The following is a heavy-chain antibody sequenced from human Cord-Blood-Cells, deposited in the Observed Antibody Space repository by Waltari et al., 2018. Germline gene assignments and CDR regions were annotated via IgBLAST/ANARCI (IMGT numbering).Heavy chain of an antibody. J-gene: IGHJ4*02. V-gene: IGHV1-69*01. Sequence: QVQLVQSGAEVKKHGSSVKVSCTAAAGTFSTYAISWGRPAHGQGLEWMGGIIPIFGTANYAQKFQGRVTITAYESTSTAYMELSSLRSEDTAVYYCARAIAAAGSGWGYWGQGTLVTVSS. CDR3: ARAIAAAGSGWGY. CDR1: AGTFSTYA. CDR2: IIPIFGTA. D-gene: IGHD6-13*01.